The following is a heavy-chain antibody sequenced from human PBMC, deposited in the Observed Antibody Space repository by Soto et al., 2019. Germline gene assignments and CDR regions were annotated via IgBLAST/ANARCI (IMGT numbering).Heavy chain of an antibody. CDR3: AIERTYFGDS. CDR2: MNPNSGNT. D-gene: IGHD3-9*01. CDR1: GYTFTSYD. V-gene: IGHV1-8*01. J-gene: IGHJ4*02. Sequence: QVQLVQSGAEVKKPGASVKVSCKASGYTFTSYDINWVRQATGQGLEWMGWMNPNSGNTGYAQKFQGRVTMTRNTSISTAYMALSSLRYEDTALYYCAIERTYFGDSWGQGTLVTVSS.